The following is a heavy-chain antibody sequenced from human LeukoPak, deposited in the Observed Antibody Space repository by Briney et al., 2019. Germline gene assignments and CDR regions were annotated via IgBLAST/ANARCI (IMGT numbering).Heavy chain of an antibody. CDR2: INPNSGGT. D-gene: IGHD2-2*01. Sequence: ASVKVSCKASGYTFTGYYMHWVRQAPGQGLEWMGWINPNSGGTNYAQKFQGRVTMTRDTSISTAYMELSRLRSNDTAVYYCARATEYQLLTNWFDPWGQGTLVTVSS. CDR3: ARATEYQLLTNWFDP. CDR1: GYTFTGYY. J-gene: IGHJ5*02. V-gene: IGHV1-2*02.